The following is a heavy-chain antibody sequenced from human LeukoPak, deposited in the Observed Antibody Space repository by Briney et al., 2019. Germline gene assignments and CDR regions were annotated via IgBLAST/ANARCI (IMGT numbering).Heavy chain of an antibody. CDR1: GYTFTGYY. V-gene: IGHV1-18*04. J-gene: IGHJ5*02. Sequence: ASVKVSCKASGYTFTGYYMHWVRQAPGQGLDWMGWISAYNGNTNYAQKLQGRVTMTTDTSTSTAYMELRSLRSDDTAVYYCARATTTVVGNWFDPWGQGTLVTVSS. CDR3: ARATTTVVGNWFDP. CDR2: ISAYNGNT. D-gene: IGHD4-23*01.